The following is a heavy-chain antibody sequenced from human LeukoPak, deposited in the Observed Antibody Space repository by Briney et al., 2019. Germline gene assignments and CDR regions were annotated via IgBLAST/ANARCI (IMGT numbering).Heavy chain of an antibody. CDR1: GFNFSNYA. Sequence: QPGGSLRLSCATSGFNFSNYAMTWVRQAPGKGLEWVSSISGCWGTTFYGDSVKGRVTVSRDRSKNALHLQMNSLRLEDTAVYYCARGTVWLYPRILIDWGQGVLVTVSS. J-gene: IGHJ4*02. CDR2: ISGCWGTT. V-gene: IGHV3-23*01. CDR3: ARGTVWLYPRILID. D-gene: IGHD3-9*01.